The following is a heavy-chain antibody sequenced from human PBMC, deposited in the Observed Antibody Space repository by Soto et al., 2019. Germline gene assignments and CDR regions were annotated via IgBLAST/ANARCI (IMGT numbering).Heavy chain of an antibody. Sequence: SCKASGGTFSAFGISWVRQAPGQGLEWMGGIIPFFGTAKYSQKFEDRISITADESTNTVYMDLRSLTSEDTAIYYCARSAPMDAGDKYYYDFWGQGALVTVS. V-gene: IGHV1-69*01. CDR3: ARSAPMDAGDKYYYDF. CDR2: IIPFFGTA. CDR1: GGTFSAFG. D-gene: IGHD3-16*01. J-gene: IGHJ4*02.